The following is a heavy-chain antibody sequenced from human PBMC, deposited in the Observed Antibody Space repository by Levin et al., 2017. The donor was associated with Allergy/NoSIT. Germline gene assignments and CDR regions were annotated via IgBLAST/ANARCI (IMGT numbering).Heavy chain of an antibody. CDR3: ARLEYSSSSYYYHYMDV. V-gene: IGHV5-10-1*01. Sequence: GESLKISCKGSGYSFTSYWISWVRQMPGKGLEWMGRIDPSDSYTNYSPSFQGHATISADKSISTAYLQWSSLKASDTAMYYCARLEYSSSSYYYHYMDVWGKGTTVTVSS. J-gene: IGHJ6*03. CDR2: IDPSDSYT. CDR1: GYSFTSYW. D-gene: IGHD6-19*01.